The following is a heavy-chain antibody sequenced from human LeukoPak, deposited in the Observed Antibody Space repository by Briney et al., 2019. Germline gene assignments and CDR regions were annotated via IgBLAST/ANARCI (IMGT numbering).Heavy chain of an antibody. J-gene: IGHJ4*02. CDR3: AKDMKYDSSGSDY. Sequence: GRSLRLSCAASGFTFDDYAMHWVRQAPGKGLEWVSGISWNSGSIGYADSVKGRFTISRDNAKNSLYLQMNSLRAEDTALYYCAKDMKYDSSGSDYWGQGTLVTVSS. D-gene: IGHD3-22*01. CDR2: ISWNSGSI. V-gene: IGHV3-9*01. CDR1: GFTFDDYA.